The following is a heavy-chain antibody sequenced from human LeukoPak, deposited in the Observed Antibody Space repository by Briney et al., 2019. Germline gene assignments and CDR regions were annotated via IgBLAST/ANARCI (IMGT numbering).Heavy chain of an antibody. V-gene: IGHV3-33*01. Sequence: GGSLRLFCAASGLTFSNYGMQWVRQAPGKGLEWVAVIWADGSNQYYADSVKGRFTISRDISKNTLYLQMNSLRAEDTAVYYCARDPHYCSGGSCYSLGFDPWGQGTLVTVSS. J-gene: IGHJ5*02. CDR3: ARDPHYCSGGSCYSLGFDP. CDR1: GLTFSNYG. CDR2: IWADGSNQ. D-gene: IGHD2-15*01.